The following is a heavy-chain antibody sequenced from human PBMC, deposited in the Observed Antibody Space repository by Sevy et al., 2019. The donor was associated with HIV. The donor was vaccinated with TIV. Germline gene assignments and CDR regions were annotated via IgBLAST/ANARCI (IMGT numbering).Heavy chain of an antibody. CDR1: GFTFSGSA. D-gene: IGHD3-22*01. CDR3: TRQATMIDY. CDR2: IRSKANSYAT. J-gene: IGHJ4*02. V-gene: IGHV3-73*01. Sequence: GGSLRLSCAASGFTFSGSAMHWVRQASGKGLEWVGRIRSKANSYATAYTASVKGRFTISRDDSKNTAYLQMNSLKTEDTAVYYCTRQATMIDYWGQGTLVTVSS.